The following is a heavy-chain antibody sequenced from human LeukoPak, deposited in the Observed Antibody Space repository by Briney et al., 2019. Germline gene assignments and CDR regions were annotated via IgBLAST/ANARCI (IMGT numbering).Heavy chain of an antibody. CDR3: ARYSEWELVY. CDR2: IYYSGST. V-gene: IGHV4-59*05. D-gene: IGHD1-26*01. CDR1: GVSINNYY. J-gene: IGHJ4*02. Sequence: SGTLSLTCSVSGVSINNYYWSWIREPPGRGLEWIGSIYYSGSTYYNPSLKSRVTISVDTSKNQFSLKLSSVTAADTAVYYCARYSEWELVYWGQGTLVTVSS.